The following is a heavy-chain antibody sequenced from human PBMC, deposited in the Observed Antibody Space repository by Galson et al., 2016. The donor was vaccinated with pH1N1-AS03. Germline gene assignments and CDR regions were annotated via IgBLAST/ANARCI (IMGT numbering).Heavy chain of an antibody. CDR3: AKVGIVISSGWYGRFDY. D-gene: IGHD6-19*01. Sequence: SGYSFINYAIHWVRQAPGQRLKWMGWLNSTSGNTEYSQKFQGRVTITRDTSASTASMELSSLRSEDTAVYYCAKVGIVISSGWYGRFDYWGQGTLVTVSS. V-gene: IGHV1-3*01. CDR1: GYSFINYA. CDR2: LNSTSGNT. J-gene: IGHJ4*02.